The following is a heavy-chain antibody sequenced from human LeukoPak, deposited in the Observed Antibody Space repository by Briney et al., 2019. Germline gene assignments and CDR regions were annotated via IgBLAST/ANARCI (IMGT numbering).Heavy chain of an antibody. CDR3: ARTGHSGSHNDY. CDR2: ISSSSSYI. CDR1: GFTFSSYS. Sequence: GGSLRLSCAASGFTFSSYSMNWVRQAPGEGLEWVSSISSSSSYIYYADSVKGRFTISRDNAKNSLYLQMNSLRAEDTAVYYCARTGHSGSHNDYWGQGTLVTVSS. D-gene: IGHD1-26*01. J-gene: IGHJ4*02. V-gene: IGHV3-21*01.